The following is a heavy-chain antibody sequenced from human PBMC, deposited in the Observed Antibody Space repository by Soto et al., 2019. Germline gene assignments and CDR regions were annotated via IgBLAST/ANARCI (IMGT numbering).Heavy chain of an antibody. V-gene: IGHV3-23*01. CDR2: LSGSGGST. Sequence: GGSLRLSCAASGFTFSNYAMSWVRQAPGKGLEWVSTLSGSGGSTYYADSVKGRFTISRDNSKNTLYLQMNSLRAEDTAIYYCAKGSGFCSGGSCYAPTDYWGQGTLVTVSS. D-gene: IGHD2-15*01. J-gene: IGHJ4*02. CDR3: AKGSGFCSGGSCYAPTDY. CDR1: GFTFSNYA.